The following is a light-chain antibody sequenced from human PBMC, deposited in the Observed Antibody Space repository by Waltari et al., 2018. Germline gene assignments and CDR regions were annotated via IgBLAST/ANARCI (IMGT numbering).Light chain of an antibody. CDR3: QQYYSTPPT. CDR2: WAS. V-gene: IGKV4-1*01. Sequence: DFVMTLSPDSLAVSLGGGVPINCRSSPSALKTSNNRNRLAWFQQKQGQPPKVLIYWASTRESGVPDRFSGSGSGTDFTLTISSLQAEDVAVYYCQQYYSTPPTFGQGTKLEIK. J-gene: IGKJ2*01. CDR1: PSALKTSNNRNR.